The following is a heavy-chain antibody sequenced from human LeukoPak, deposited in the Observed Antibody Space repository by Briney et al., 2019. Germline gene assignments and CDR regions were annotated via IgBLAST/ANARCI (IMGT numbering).Heavy chain of an antibody. Sequence: GGSLRLSCAASGFTVSAYYMSWVRQAPGKGLEWVSVLFGGDTIYYADSVNGRFTISRDNSKNTLYLQLNSLRAEDTAVYYCARGPRVATYYYFDYWGQGTLVTVSS. CDR2: LFGGDTI. V-gene: IGHV3-53*01. CDR3: ARGPRVATYYYFDY. J-gene: IGHJ4*02. D-gene: IGHD1-1*01. CDR1: GFTVSAYY.